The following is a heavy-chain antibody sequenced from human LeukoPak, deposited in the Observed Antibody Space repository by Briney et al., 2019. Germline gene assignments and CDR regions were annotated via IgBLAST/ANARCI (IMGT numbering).Heavy chain of an antibody. J-gene: IGHJ3*02. CDR3: AKDRPDYYDSSDPVHAFDI. CDR1: GGSISSGGYY. Sequence: ETLSLTCTVSGGSISSGGYYWSWVRQAPGKGLEWVSAISGSGGSTYYADSVKGRFTISRDNSKNTLYLQMNSLRAEDTAVYYCAKDRPDYYDSSDPVHAFDIWGQGTMVTVSS. V-gene: IGHV3-23*01. D-gene: IGHD3-22*01. CDR2: ISGSGGST.